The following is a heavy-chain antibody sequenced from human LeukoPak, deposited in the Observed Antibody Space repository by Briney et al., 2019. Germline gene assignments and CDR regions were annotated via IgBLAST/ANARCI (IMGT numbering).Heavy chain of an antibody. CDR2: ISSSGST. CDR1: GDSISSGDYY. Sequence: SETLSLTCTVSGDSISSGDYYWSWIQQPAGKGLEWIGRISSSGSTNYNPSLKSRVTIPVDTSKKQFSLKLNSVTAADTAVYYCASRGIWGQGTMVTVSS. V-gene: IGHV4-61*02. J-gene: IGHJ3*02. CDR3: ASRGI.